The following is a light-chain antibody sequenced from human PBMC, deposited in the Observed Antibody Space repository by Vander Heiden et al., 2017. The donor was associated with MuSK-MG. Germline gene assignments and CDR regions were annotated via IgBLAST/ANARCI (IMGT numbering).Light chain of an antibody. Sequence: EIVLTQSPGTLSLSPGERATLSCRASQSISGSYVAWYQQKPGQAPRLLIYGGSNRATGIPVRFSGSGSGTDFTLTISRLEPEDFAVYYCQQYGSTALFTFGPGTNVEIK. CDR1: QSISGSY. V-gene: IGKV3-20*01. CDR2: GGS. CDR3: QQYGSTALFT. J-gene: IGKJ3*01.